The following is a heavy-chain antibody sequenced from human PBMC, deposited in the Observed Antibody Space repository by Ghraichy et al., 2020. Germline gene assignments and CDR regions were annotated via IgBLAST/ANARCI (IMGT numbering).Heavy chain of an antibody. CDR2: IRFDGSNK. V-gene: IGHV3-30*02. CDR3: AKQDFYYGIDV. CDR1: GFTFGDYA. J-gene: IGHJ6*02. Sequence: GGSLRLSCAASGFTFGDYAMHWVRLAPGKGLERVAFIRFDGSNKFYPDSVKGRLTIFRDNSKNTLYLQMDSLRTEDTAVYYCAKQDFYYGIDVWGQGTTVTVSS.